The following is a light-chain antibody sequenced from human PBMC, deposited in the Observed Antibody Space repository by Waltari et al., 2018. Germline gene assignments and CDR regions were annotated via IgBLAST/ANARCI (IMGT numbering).Light chain of an antibody. V-gene: IGLV2-14*01. J-gene: IGLJ3*02. CDR2: VVN. CDR3: SSYTTSRTLV. Sequence: QSALTQPASVSGSPGQSITLSRTGTNSDAGGWNFLPWYHQPPGKAPKLLIFVVNNRPSGISDRFSASKSGNTASLTISGLQAEDEADYYCSSYTTSRTLVFGGGTRLTVL. CDR1: NSDAGGWNF.